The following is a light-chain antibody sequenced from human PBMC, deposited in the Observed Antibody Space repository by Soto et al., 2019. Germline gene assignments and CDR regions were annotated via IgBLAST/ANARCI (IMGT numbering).Light chain of an antibody. V-gene: IGKV3-11*01. J-gene: IGKJ1*01. CDR1: QSVSSY. CDR3: QQRSNWPRK. CDR2: DAS. Sequence: EIVLTQSPATLSLSPGERATLSCRASQSVSSYLAWYQQKPGQAPRLLIYDASNRATGIPARFSGSGSGTDFTPTISSLEPEDFAVYYCQQRSNWPRKFGQGTKV.